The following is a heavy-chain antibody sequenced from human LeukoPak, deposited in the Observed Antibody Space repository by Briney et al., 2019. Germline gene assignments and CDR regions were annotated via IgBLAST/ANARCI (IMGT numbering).Heavy chain of an antibody. V-gene: IGHV4-59*01. CDR3: ARGGGFGSPPGF. Sequence: SETPSLTCTVSGGSISSYYWSWIRQSPEKGLEWIGYIYHSGTANYNPSLKSRVTISVDTSKNQFSLKLASVTAADTAVYYCARGGGFGSPPGFWGQGALVTVSS. CDR1: GGSISSYY. D-gene: IGHD1-26*01. CDR2: IYHSGTA. J-gene: IGHJ4*02.